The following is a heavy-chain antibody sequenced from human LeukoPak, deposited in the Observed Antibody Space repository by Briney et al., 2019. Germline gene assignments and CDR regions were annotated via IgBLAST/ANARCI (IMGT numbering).Heavy chain of an antibody. CDR1: GYTLTELS. D-gene: IGHD3-22*01. Sequence: ASVKVSCKVSGYTLTELSMHWVRQAPGKGLEWMGGFDPEDGETIYAQKFQGRVTITADKSTSTVYMELSSLRSEDTAVYYCARTFGSAYYSFLYYFDYWGQGTLVTVSS. CDR3: ARTFGSAYYSFLYYFDY. V-gene: IGHV1-24*01. CDR2: FDPEDGET. J-gene: IGHJ4*02.